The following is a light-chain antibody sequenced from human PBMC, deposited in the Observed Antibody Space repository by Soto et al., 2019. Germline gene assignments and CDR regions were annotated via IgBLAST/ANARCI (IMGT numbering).Light chain of an antibody. V-gene: IGKV1-39*01. CDR2: AAS. J-gene: IGKJ4*01. Sequence: DIQMTQSLSSLSSSVGDRVTITCRASQTISTFLNWYQQKPGKAPRLLIYAASRLQSGVPARFSGSGAGTDFTLTITSLQPEDFGIYYCQQSYATVRTFGGGTKVE. CDR1: QTISTF. CDR3: QQSYATVRT.